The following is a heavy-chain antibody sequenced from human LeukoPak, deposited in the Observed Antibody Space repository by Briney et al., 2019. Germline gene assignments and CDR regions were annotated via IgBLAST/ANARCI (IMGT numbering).Heavy chain of an antibody. CDR3: AAPYSVGAFDI. V-gene: IGHV1-58*01. CDR1: GLTFTSSA. J-gene: IGHJ3*02. CDR2: IVVGSGNT. Sequence: SVKVSCKASGLTFTSSAVQWVRQARGQRLEWIGWIVVGSGNTNYAQKFQERVTITRDMSTSTAYMELSSLRSEDTAVYYCAAPYSVGAFDIWGQGTMVTVSS. D-gene: IGHD5/OR15-5a*01.